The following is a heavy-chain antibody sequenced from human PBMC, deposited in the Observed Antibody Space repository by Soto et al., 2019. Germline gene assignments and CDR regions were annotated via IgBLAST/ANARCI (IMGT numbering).Heavy chain of an antibody. Sequence: QVQLQESGPGLVKPSQTLSLTCTVSGGSISSGNYYWSWIRQPPGKGLEWIGYIYYSGSTYYNPSLKTRVTTSVDTSTNPFSLKLSSVTAADTAVYYCASNSYRYMFYDYWRHGTLVTVSS. CDR2: IYYSGST. D-gene: IGHD5-18*01. CDR1: GGSISSGNYY. V-gene: IGHV4-30-4*01. CDR3: ASNSYRYMFYDY. J-gene: IGHJ4*01.